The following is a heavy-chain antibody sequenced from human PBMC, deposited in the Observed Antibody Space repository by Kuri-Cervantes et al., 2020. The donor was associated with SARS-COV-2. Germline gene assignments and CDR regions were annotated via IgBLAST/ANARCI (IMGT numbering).Heavy chain of an antibody. CDR2: ICHSGST. D-gene: IGHD3-16*01. J-gene: IGHJ3*02. V-gene: IGHV4-38-2*01. CDR1: GYSISSGYY. Sequence: ESLKISCAVSGYSISSGYYWGWIRRPPWKVLEWIGSICHSGSTYYNPSLKSRVTISVDTSKNQFSLKLSSVTAADTAVYHCARHGGQGDEAFCIWGQGTMVTVSS. CDR3: ARHGGQGDEAFCI.